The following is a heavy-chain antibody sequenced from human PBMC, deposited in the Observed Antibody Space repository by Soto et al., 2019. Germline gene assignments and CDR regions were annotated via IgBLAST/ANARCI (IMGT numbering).Heavy chain of an antibody. J-gene: IGHJ4*02. D-gene: IGHD2-8*01. CDR1: GFTFSSYA. V-gene: IGHV3-23*01. Sequence: VGSLRLSCAASGFTFSSYAMTWVRQAPGKGLEWVSSISGSSGGSTNYANSVKGRFTISRDNSKNTLYLRMNSLRPEDTAIYYCARSPTVYVIQLDYWGQGALLTVSS. CDR3: ARSPTVYVIQLDY. CDR2: ISGSSGGST.